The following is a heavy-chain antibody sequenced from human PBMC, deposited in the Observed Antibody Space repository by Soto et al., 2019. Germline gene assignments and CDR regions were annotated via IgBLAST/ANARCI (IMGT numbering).Heavy chain of an antibody. CDR3: ARGNVLDPDSPYSGLDV. CDR2: INPILGTA. J-gene: IGHJ6*02. Sequence: QVQLVQSGAEVKKPGSSVKVSCKASGGTLSRYTFSWVRQAPGQGLEWMGRINPILGTASYAQKFQGRVTSTADKSRSTVYMELSSLRSEDTALFDCARGNVLDPDSPYSGLDVWGQGPTVTVSS. V-gene: IGHV1-69*08. CDR1: GGTLSRYT. D-gene: IGHD3-3*01.